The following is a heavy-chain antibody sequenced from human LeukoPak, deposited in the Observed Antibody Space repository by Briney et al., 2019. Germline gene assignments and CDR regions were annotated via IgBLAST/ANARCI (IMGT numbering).Heavy chain of an antibody. CDR2: FYYSGSP. D-gene: IGHD1-14*01. CDR3: ARHQNPQPHDY. V-gene: IGHV4-39*01. Sequence: PSETLSLTCTVSGDSISTTTYYWGWIRQPPGKGLEWIGSFYYSGSPYYNPSLKSRVTISVDTSKNQFSLKLTSVTAADTAVYYCARHQNPQPHDYWGQGTPVTVSS. CDR1: GDSISTTTYY. J-gene: IGHJ4*02.